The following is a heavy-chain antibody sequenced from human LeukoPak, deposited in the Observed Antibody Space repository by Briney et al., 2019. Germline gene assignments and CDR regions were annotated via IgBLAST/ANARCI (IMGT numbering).Heavy chain of an antibody. V-gene: IGHV4-30-2*03. CDR1: GGSISSGGYY. CDR3: ARRRGSYCSSTSCYGSPSLNWFDP. Sequence: PSETLSLTCTVSGGSISSGGYYWSWIRQPPGKGLEWIGYIYHSGSTYYNPSLKSRVTISVDTFKNQFSLKLSSVTAADTAVYYCARRRGSYCSSTSCYGSPSLNWFDPWGQGTLVTVSS. CDR2: IYHSGST. J-gene: IGHJ5*02. D-gene: IGHD2-2*01.